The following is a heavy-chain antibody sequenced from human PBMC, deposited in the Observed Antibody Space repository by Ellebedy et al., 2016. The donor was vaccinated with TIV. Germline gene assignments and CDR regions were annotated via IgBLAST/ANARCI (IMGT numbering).Heavy chain of an antibody. V-gene: IGHV3-23*01. CDR2: ISSSGGST. CDR1: GFTFSSYA. D-gene: IGHD3-10*01. CDR3: ARGGLRWFGEFYFDY. J-gene: IGHJ4*02. Sequence: GGSLRLXXAASGFTFSSYAMSWVRQAPGKGLEWVSAISSSGGSTYYADSVKGRFTISRDNSKNTLYLEMNSLRAEDTAVYFCARGGLRWFGEFYFDYWGQGTLVTVST.